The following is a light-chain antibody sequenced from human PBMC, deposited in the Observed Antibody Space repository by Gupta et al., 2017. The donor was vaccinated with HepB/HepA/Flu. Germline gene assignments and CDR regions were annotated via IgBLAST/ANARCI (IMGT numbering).Light chain of an antibody. J-gene: IGKJ1*01. CDR3: QQRDSTPWT. CDR2: AAS. Sequence: DIHMTQSPSSLSASVGDRVTITCRASQSISSYLNWYQQKPGKAPKLLIYAASRLQSGVPSRFSGSGSGTDFTLTISSLQPEDFATYYCQQRDSTPWTFGQGTKVEIK. V-gene: IGKV1-39*01. CDR1: QSISSY.